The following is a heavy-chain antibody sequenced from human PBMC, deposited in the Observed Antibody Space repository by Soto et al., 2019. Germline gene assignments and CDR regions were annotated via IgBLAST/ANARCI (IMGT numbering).Heavy chain of an antibody. V-gene: IGHV3-33*01. J-gene: IGHJ6*03. D-gene: IGHD3-3*01. CDR1: GFPFSSYG. CDR3: ARDGSFYDFWSGDRPSYYMDV. Sequence: SGGSLRLSCAASGFPFSSYGMHWVRQAPGKGLEWVAVIWYDGSNKYYADSVKGRFTISRDNSKNTLYLQMNSLRAEDTAVYYCARDGSFYDFWSGDRPSYYMDVWGKGTTVTVSS. CDR2: IWYDGSNK.